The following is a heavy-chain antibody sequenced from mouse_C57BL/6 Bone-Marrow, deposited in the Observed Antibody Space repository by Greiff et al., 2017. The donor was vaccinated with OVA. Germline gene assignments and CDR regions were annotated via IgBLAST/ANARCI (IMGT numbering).Heavy chain of an antibody. CDR2: ISDGGSYT. CDR3: ARYYYGSSYVLYAMDY. D-gene: IGHD1-1*01. J-gene: IGHJ4*01. V-gene: IGHV5-4*01. CDR1: GFTFSSYA. Sequence: EVQLVESGGGLVKPGGSLKLSCAASGFTFSSYAMSWVRQTPEKRLEWVATISDGGSYTYYPDNVKGRFTISRDNAKNNLYLQMSHLKSEDTAMYYCARYYYGSSYVLYAMDYWGQGTSVTVSS.